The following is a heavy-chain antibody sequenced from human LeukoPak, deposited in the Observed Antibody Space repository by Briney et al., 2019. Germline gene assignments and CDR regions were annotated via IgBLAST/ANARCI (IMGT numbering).Heavy chain of an antibody. Sequence: SETLSLTCRVSGGPVYTSDYYWGWIRQSPGKGLEWIGDVFYTGKTNYNPSLRGRVTISINTSKNQFSLKLASVTAADTAVYYCARIFDSWGQGTLVTVSS. V-gene: IGHV4-39*07. CDR2: VFYTGKT. CDR1: GGPVYTSDYY. J-gene: IGHJ4*02. CDR3: ARIFDS.